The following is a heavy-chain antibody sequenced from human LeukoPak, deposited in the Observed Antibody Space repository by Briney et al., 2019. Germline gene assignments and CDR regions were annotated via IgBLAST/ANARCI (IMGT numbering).Heavy chain of an antibody. D-gene: IGHD2-2*01. CDR1: GGSISSGGYY. V-gene: IGHV4-31*03. Sequence: SQTLSLTCTVSGGSISSGGYYWSWIRQHPGKGLEWIGYISYSGSTYYNPSLKSRVTISVDTSKNQFSLKLSSVTAADTAVYYCARDWGYCSSTSCYRFTQGFDYWGQGTLVTVSS. J-gene: IGHJ4*02. CDR2: ISYSGST. CDR3: ARDWGYCSSTSCYRFTQGFDY.